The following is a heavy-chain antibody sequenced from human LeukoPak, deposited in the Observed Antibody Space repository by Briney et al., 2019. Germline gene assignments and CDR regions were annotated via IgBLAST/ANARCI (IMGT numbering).Heavy chain of an antibody. V-gene: IGHV1-69*05. D-gene: IGHD2-2*02. J-gene: IGHJ5*02. CDR1: GGTFSSYA. CDR2: IIPIFGTA. Sequence: SVKVSCKASGGTFSSYAISWVRQAPGQGLEWMGGIIPIFGTANYAQKFQGRVTITTDESTSTAYMELSSLRFEDTAVYYCARSIVVVPAAILEFSGWFDPWGQGTLVTVSS. CDR3: ARSIVVVPAAILEFSGWFDP.